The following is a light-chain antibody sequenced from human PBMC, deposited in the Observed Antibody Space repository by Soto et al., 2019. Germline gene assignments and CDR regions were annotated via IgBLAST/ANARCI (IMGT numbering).Light chain of an antibody. V-gene: IGLV2-14*01. CDR1: SSDVGGYNY. CDR2: EVS. Sequence: QSALTQPASVSGSPGXSITISCTGTSSDVGGYNYVSWYQQHPGKAPKLMIYEVSNRPSGVSNRFSGSKSGNTASLTISGLLAEDEADYYCSSYTSSSTRVFGGGTKLTVL. CDR3: SSYTSSSTRV. J-gene: IGLJ3*02.